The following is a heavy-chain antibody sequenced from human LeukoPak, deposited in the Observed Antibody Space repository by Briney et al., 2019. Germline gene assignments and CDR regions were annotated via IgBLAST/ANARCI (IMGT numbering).Heavy chain of an antibody. Sequence: ASVRVSCKSSGYTFTSYSISWVRQAPGQGLEWMGWISPYNGKTGSTEKFQGRLTMTTDTSTSTAYMDLRSLRSDDTAVYYCARDLPIDYRGKSFLGGDYWGQGTLVTVSS. CDR2: ISPYNGKT. J-gene: IGHJ4*02. V-gene: IGHV1-18*01. CDR3: ARDLPIDYRGKSFLGGDY. CDR1: GYTFTSYS. D-gene: IGHD4-23*01.